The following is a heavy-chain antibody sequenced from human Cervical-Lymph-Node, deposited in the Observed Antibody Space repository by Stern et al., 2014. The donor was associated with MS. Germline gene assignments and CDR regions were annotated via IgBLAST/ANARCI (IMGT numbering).Heavy chain of an antibody. CDR2: IYTSGST. V-gene: IGHV4-61*02. CDR3: ARGGQYSSGWYVG. CDR1: GGSISSGSYY. Sequence: VQLVESGPGLVKPSQTLSLTCTVSGGSISSGSYYWSWIRQPAGKGLEWIGRIYTSGSTNYNPSLKSRVTISVDTSKNQSSLKRSSGTAADTAVYYCARGGQYSSGWYVGWGQGTLVTVSS. D-gene: IGHD6-19*01. J-gene: IGHJ4*02.